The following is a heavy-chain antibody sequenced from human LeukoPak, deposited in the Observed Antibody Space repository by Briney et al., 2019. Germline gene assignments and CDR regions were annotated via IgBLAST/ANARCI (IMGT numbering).Heavy chain of an antibody. V-gene: IGHV4-4*07. J-gene: IGHJ4*02. CDR3: ARDTIAVAGYHFDY. CDR2: IYTSGST. D-gene: IGHD6-19*01. CDR1: GGSISSYY. Sequence: PSETLSLTCTVSGGSISSYYWSWIRQPAGKGLEWIGRIYTSGSTNYNPSLKSRVTMSVDTSKNQFSLKLSSVTAADTAVHYCARDTIAVAGYHFDYWGQGTLVTVSS.